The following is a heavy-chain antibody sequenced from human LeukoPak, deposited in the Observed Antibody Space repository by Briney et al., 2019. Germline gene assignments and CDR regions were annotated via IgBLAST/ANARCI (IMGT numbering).Heavy chain of an antibody. Sequence: SETLSLTCSVSGGFVSSGRFYWSWIRQPPGKGLEWIGYVSYSGSTNYNPSLKSRVTISVDTSKNQFSLRLSSVTAADTAVYYCAKEFSNCFDPWGQGTLVTVSS. CDR1: GGFVSSGRFY. V-gene: IGHV4-61*01. J-gene: IGHJ5*02. CDR2: VSYSGST. CDR3: AKEFSNCFDP.